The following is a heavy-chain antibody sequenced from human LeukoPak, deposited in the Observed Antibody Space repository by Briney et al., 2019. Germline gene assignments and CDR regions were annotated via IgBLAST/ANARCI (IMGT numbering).Heavy chain of an antibody. Sequence: PSETLSLTCAVYGGSFSGYYWSWIRQPPGKGLEWIGEINHSGSTNYNPSLKSRVTISVDTSKNQFSLKLSSVTAADTAVYYCARGRGGQLAAHWGQGTLVTVSS. V-gene: IGHV4-34*01. CDR2: INHSGST. J-gene: IGHJ4*02. D-gene: IGHD6-6*01. CDR3: ARGRGGQLAAH. CDR1: GGSFSGYY.